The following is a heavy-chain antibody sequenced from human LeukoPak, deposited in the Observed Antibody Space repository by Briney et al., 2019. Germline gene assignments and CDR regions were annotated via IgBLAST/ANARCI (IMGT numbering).Heavy chain of an antibody. CDR3: VKDSYGPDN. CDR2: IRHDGSNT. Sequence: GGSLRLSCAASGFTFRDFGMEWVRQAPGKGLEWVAFIRHDGSNTYYGDSVKGRFTISRDNSKNTLDLQMNSLTAEDTAMYYCVKDSYGPDNWGQGTLVSASS. CDR1: GFTFRDFG. V-gene: IGHV3-30*02. J-gene: IGHJ4*02. D-gene: IGHD3-16*01.